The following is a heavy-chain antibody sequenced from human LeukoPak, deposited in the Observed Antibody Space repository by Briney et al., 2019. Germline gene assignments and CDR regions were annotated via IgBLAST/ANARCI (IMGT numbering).Heavy chain of an antibody. D-gene: IGHD3-3*01. CDR3: AKDLNYDFWSGLGN. V-gene: IGHV3-23*01. Sequence: GGSLRLSCAASGFTFSSYAMSGVRQAPGKGLEWVSAISGSGGSTYYADSVKGRFTISRDNSKNTLYLQMNSLRAEDTAVYYCAKDLNYDFWSGLGNWGQGTLVTVSS. J-gene: IGHJ4*02. CDR2: ISGSGGST. CDR1: GFTFSSYA.